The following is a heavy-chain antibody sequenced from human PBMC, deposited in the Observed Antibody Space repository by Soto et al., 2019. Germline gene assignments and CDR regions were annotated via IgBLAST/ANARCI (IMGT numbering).Heavy chain of an antibody. Sequence: EVPLVESGGGLVKPGGSLRLSCAASGFTFSNAWMSWVRQAPGKGLEWVGRIKSKTDGGTTDYAAPVKGRFTISRXDXXXTXXLQMNSLKTEDTAVYNCTTDLPLLWFGESEVQGLRWGQGTLVTVSS. D-gene: IGHD3-10*01. CDR2: IKSKTDGGTT. V-gene: IGHV3-15*01. CDR1: GFTFSNAW. CDR3: TTDLPLLWFGESEVQGLR. J-gene: IGHJ4*02.